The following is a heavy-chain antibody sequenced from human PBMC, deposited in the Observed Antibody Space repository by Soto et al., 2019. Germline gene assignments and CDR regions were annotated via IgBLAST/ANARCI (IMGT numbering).Heavy chain of an antibody. CDR1: GYSLTELS. V-gene: IGHV1-24*01. CDR3: ASDHVVRGDIVRRYYYYGMDV. Sequence: ASVKVSCKVSGYSLTELSMHWVRQAPGKKHEKMGCFDPEDDETIYAQKFQGRVTMTEDTSTDTAYMELSSLRSEDTAVYYCASDHVVRGDIVRRYYYYGMDVWGQGTAVTVSS. J-gene: IGHJ6*02. D-gene: IGHD3-10*01. CDR2: FDPEDDET.